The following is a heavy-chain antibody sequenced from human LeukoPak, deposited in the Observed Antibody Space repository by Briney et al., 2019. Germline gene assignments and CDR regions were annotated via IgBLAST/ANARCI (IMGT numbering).Heavy chain of an antibody. CDR3: AKSGYNHFDY. CDR1: GFTFSSSA. CDR2: ISGSGSGGST. Sequence: GGSLRLSCAASGFTFSSSAMSWVRQAPGKGLEWVSNISGSGSGGSTYYADSAKGRFTISRDNSKNTLYLQMNSLRAEDTAVYYCAKSGYNHFDYWGQGTLVTVSS. J-gene: IGHJ4*02. D-gene: IGHD5-24*01. V-gene: IGHV3-23*01.